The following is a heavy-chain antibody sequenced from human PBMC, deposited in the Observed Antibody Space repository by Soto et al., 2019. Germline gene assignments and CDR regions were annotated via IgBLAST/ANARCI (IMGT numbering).Heavy chain of an antibody. CDR3: ARRKERSGPYYLDL. CDR1: GFTFITSD. Sequence: SVKGSCKASGFTFITSDFSRVRQASGQWLEWMGWMNPNNGNAGFAQKFRGRINMTRNTSISTAYLELSSLRSDDSAVYFCARRKERSGPYYLDLWGQGTQVTVAS. V-gene: IGHV1-8*01. J-gene: IGHJ4*02. CDR2: MNPNNGNA. D-gene: IGHD6-25*01.